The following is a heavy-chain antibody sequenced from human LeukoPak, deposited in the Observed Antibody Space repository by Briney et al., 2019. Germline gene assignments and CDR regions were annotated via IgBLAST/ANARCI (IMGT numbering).Heavy chain of an antibody. J-gene: IGHJ4*02. CDR3: ARAAAGQGAFDY. D-gene: IGHD6-13*01. CDR2: INHSGST. V-gene: IGHV4-34*01. CDR1: GGSFSGYY. Sequence: SETLSLTCAVYGGSFSGYYWSWIRQPPGKGLEWIGEINHSGSTNYNPSLKSRVTLSVDTSKNRFSLKLSSVTAADTAVYYCARAAAGQGAFDYWGQGTLVTVSS.